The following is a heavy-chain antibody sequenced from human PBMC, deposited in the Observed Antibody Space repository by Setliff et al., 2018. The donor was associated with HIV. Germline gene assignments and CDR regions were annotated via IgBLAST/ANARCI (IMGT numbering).Heavy chain of an antibody. Sequence: SETLSLTCTVSGGSIIRSSYYWGWIRQPPGKGLEWIGSIYYSGSTYYNPSLKSRVTISVDTSKNHFSLRLSSVTAADTAVYYCVRRTDYYGSGSESSFDYWGQGTLVTVS. J-gene: IGHJ4*02. CDR1: GGSIIRSSYY. V-gene: IGHV4-39*02. D-gene: IGHD3-10*01. CDR2: IYYSGST. CDR3: VRRTDYYGSGSESSFDY.